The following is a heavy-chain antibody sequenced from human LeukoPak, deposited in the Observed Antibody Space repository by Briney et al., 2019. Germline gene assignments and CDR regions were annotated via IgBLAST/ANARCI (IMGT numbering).Heavy chain of an antibody. J-gene: IGHJ6*02. CDR3: ARGGGYSYGYFFPGLGYYGMDV. D-gene: IGHD5-18*01. V-gene: IGHV1-2*06. CDR2: INPNSGGT. Sequence: GASVKVSCKASGYTFTGYYMHWVRQAPGQGLEWMGRINPNSGGTNYAQKFQGRVTMTRDTSISTAYMELSSLRSEDTAVYYCARGGGYSYGYFFPGLGYYGMDVWGQGTTVTVSS. CDR1: GYTFTGYY.